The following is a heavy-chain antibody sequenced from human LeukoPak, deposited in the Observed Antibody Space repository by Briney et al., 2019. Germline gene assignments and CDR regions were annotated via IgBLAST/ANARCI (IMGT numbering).Heavy chain of an antibody. Sequence: GGSLGLSCAASGFTFTDYWMAWVRQAPGKGLEWVANINEDGSEKYYVDSVKGRITISRDNAKNSVYLQMNSLRVEDTALYYCARLGQLDYWGQGTLVTVSS. V-gene: IGHV3-7*04. CDR1: GFTFTDYW. CDR2: INEDGSEK. J-gene: IGHJ4*02. CDR3: ARLGQLDY.